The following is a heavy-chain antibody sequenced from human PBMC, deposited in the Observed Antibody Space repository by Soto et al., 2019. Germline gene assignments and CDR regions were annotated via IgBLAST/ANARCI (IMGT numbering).Heavy chain of an antibody. V-gene: IGHV3-23*01. CDR2: ISGSGGST. J-gene: IGHJ4*02. CDR1: GFTFSSYA. Sequence: EVQLLESGGGLVQPGGSLSLSCAASGFTFSSYAMSWVRQAPGKGLEWVSAISGSGGSTYYADSVKGRFTISRDNSNNTLYLQLNSLRAEDTAVYYCAKERTSVWYSCCDYWGQGTLVTVSS. D-gene: IGHD6-19*01. CDR3: AKERTSVWYSCCDY.